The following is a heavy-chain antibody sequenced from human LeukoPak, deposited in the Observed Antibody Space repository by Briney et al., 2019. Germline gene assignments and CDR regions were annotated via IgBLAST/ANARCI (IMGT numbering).Heavy chain of an antibody. CDR3: AKDTPGFGGDDFVH. J-gene: IGHJ4*02. CDR2: TQTDGGNQ. Sequence: PGGSLRLSCSASGFNFETHAMHWVRQAPGKGLEWVAFTQTDGGNQFYADSVKGRFTVSRDNSKNTLYLQMSSLRTDDTAVYYCAKDTPGFGGDDFVHWGQGTLVTVSS. D-gene: IGHD3-10*01. V-gene: IGHV3-30*02. CDR1: GFNFETHA.